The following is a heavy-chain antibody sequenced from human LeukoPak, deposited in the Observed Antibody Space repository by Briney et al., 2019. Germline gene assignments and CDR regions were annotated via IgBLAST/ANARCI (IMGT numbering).Heavy chain of an antibody. V-gene: IGHV5-51*01. J-gene: IGHJ4*02. CDR3: ARRYDSSAHAVDY. CDR1: GYSFTSYW. CDR2: IYPDDSDT. Sequence: GESLKISCKGSGYSFTSYWIGWVRQMPGKGLEWMGIIYPDDSDTRYSPSFQGQVTISADKSISTAYLQWSSLKASDTAMYYCARRYDSSAHAVDYWGQGTLVTVSS. D-gene: IGHD3-22*01.